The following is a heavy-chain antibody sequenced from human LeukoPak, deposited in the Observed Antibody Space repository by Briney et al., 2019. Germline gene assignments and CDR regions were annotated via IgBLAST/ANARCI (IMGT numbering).Heavy chain of an antibody. CDR1: GFTFSSYA. V-gene: IGHV3-15*04. CDR3: STGRDNYYALFHY. D-gene: IGHD1-26*01. Sequence: PGGSLRLSCAASGFTFSSYAMSWVRQAPGKGLEWVGRIERKTDGGTTDYAAPVKGRFTISRDDSKNTLYLQMNSLKTEDTAVYYCSTGRDNYYALFHYRGQGTLVTVSS. J-gene: IGHJ4*02. CDR2: IERKTDGGTT.